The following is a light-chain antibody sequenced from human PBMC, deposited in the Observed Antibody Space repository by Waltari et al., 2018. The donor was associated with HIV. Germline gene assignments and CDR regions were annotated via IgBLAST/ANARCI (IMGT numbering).Light chain of an antibody. Sequence: SYEVTQPPSVSVSPGQTARITCSGDALTKEYAYWYQQKSGQAPVLVIYEDNKRPSGMPERFSGSSSGTLVTLGVSAAQVEDEADYYCYSTGSCTNHKGVIGGGTKLTVL. CDR3: YSTGSCTNHKGV. CDR2: EDN. J-gene: IGLJ2*01. V-gene: IGLV3-10*01. CDR1: ALTKEY.